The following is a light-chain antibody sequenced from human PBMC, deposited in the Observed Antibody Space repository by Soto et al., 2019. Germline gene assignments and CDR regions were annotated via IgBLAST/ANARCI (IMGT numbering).Light chain of an antibody. V-gene: IGKV3-15*01. CDR1: QSVINN. J-gene: IGKJ4*01. Sequence: EIVMTQSPATLSVSPGERATLSCRASQSVINNLAWYQQKPGQAPRLLIYAASARATGIPARFSGSGSGTEFTLTISSLQSEDFAIYYCQQYYSTPLTFGGGTKVEIK. CDR3: QQYYSTPLT. CDR2: AAS.